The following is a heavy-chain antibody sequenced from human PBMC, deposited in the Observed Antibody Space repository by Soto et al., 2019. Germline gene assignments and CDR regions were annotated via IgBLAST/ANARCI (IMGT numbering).Heavy chain of an antibody. V-gene: IGHV1-8*01. J-gene: IGHJ3*02. Sequence: VASVKVSCKASGYTFTSYDSNWVRQATGQGLEWMGWMNPNSGNTGYAQKFQGRVTMTRNTSISTAYMELSSLRSEDTAVYYCASATQTGTTWSPDAFDIWGQGTMVTV. CDR1: GYTFTSYD. CDR3: ASATQTGTTWSPDAFDI. CDR2: MNPNSGNT. D-gene: IGHD1-1*01.